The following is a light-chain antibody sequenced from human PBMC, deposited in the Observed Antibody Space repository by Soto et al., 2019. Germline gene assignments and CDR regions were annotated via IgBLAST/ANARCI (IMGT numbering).Light chain of an antibody. CDR3: QQYISYPWT. V-gene: IGKV1-5*01. CDR2: DAS. Sequence: DIQMTQSPSTLSASVGDGVTITCRASETITTSLAWYQQQPGTAPRVLIYDASTLESGVPSRFSGSGSETEFTLTISSLQTDDFATYYCQQYISYPWTFGQGTKVDIK. J-gene: IGKJ1*01. CDR1: ETITTS.